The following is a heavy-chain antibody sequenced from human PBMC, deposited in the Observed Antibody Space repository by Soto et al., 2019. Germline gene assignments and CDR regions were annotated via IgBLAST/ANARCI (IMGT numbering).Heavy chain of an antibody. Sequence: SDTLSLTCTVSGGSISSGDYYWSWIRQPPGKGLEWIGYIYYSGSTYYNPSLKSRVTISVDTSKNQFSLKLSSVTAADTAVYYCARAMIGGLLDYWGQGTLVTVSS. D-gene: IGHD3-22*01. V-gene: IGHV4-30-4*02. CDR3: ARAMIGGLLDY. J-gene: IGHJ4*02. CDR1: GGSISSGDYY. CDR2: IYYSGST.